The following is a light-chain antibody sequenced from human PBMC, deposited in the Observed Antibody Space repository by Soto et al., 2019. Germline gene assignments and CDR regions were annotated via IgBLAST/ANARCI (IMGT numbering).Light chain of an antibody. CDR3: QQYGNSPWA. CDR1: QSVSSN. V-gene: IGKV3-20*01. J-gene: IGKJ1*01. CDR2: DVS. Sequence: EIVMTQSPASLSVPPGERATLSCRASQSVSSNLAWYQQKPGRAPRLLIHDVSRRATGIPDRFSGSGSGTDFTLTISRLEPEDFAVYYCQQYGNSPWAFGQGTKVDIK.